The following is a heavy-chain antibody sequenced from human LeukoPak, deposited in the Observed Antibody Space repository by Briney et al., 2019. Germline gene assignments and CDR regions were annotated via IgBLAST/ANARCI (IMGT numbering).Heavy chain of an antibody. Sequence: GGSLRLSCAASGFTVSSTYMSWVRQAPGKGLEWVSVFHSGGQTYYADSVKGRFTISRHNSKNTLYLQMNSLRTEDTAVYYCARAGDGYSYGYYFDYWGQGTLVTVSS. V-gene: IGHV3-53*04. J-gene: IGHJ4*02. CDR3: ARAGDGYSYGYYFDY. CDR1: GFTVSSTY. CDR2: FHSGGQT. D-gene: IGHD5-24*01.